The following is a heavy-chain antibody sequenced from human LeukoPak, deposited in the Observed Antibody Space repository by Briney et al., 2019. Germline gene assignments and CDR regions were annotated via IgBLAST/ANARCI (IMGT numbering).Heavy chain of an antibody. J-gene: IGHJ4*02. CDR2: MNPNSGNT. CDR1: GYTFTCYD. CDR3: ARGFRSDSSGRKFDY. V-gene: IGHV1-8*01. D-gene: IGHD3-22*01. Sequence: GASVKVSCKASGYTFTCYDINWVRQATGQGLEWMGWMNPNSGNTGYAQKFQGRLTMTRNTSISTAYMELSSLSSEDTAMYYCARGFRSDSSGRKFDYWGQGALVTVSS.